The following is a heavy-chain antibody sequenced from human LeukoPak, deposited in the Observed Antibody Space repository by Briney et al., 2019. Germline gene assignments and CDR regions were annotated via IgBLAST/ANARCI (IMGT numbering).Heavy chain of an antibody. Sequence: GRSLRLSCAASGFTFSSYGMHWVRQAPGKGLEWVAVISYDGSNKYYADSVKGRFTISRDNSKNTLYLQMNSLRAEDTAVYYCAKEFQGIAVAGDFDYWGRGTLVTVSS. J-gene: IGHJ4*02. CDR3: AKEFQGIAVAGDFDY. CDR2: ISYDGSNK. V-gene: IGHV3-30*18. D-gene: IGHD6-19*01. CDR1: GFTFSSYG.